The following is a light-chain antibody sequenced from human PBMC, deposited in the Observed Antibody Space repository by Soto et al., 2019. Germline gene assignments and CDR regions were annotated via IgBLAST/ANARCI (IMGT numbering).Light chain of an antibody. CDR1: SPNIGNNI. CDR2: EDN. CDR3: ASWDSSLTGGV. V-gene: IGLV1-51*02. J-gene: IGLJ2*01. Sequence: QSVLTQPPSVSAAPGQKVTISCSGSSPNIGNNIVSWYQQLPGTAPKLLIYEDNKRPSEIPDRFSGSKSGTSATLGITGLQTGDEAEYYCASWDSSLTGGVFGGGTQLTVL.